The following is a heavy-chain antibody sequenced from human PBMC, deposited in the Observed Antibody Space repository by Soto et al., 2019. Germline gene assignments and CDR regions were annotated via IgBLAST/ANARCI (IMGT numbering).Heavy chain of an antibody. Sequence: SLRLSCAASGFTFSSYGMHWVRQAPGKGLEWVAVISYDGSNKYYADSVKGRFTISRDNSKNTLYLQMNSLRAEDTAVYYCAKDSYYYDSSGYYDDWGQGTLVTVSS. CDR3: AKDSYYYDSSGYYDD. J-gene: IGHJ4*02. CDR2: ISYDGSNK. CDR1: GFTFSSYG. V-gene: IGHV3-30*18. D-gene: IGHD3-22*01.